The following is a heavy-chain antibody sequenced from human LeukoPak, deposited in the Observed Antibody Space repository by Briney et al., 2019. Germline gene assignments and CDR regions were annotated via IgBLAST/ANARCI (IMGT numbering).Heavy chain of an antibody. CDR2: MHYSGIT. CDR3: ARYPYSDSGVWQAFDY. D-gene: IGHD5-12*01. V-gene: IGHV4-39*01. J-gene: IGHJ4*02. Sequence: SETLSLTCIVSGGSISSGSHYWGWIRQPPGKGLEWTGSMHYSGITYYNPSLTSRVTTSVDTSKNQFSLRLTSVTAADTAVYYCARYPYSDSGVWQAFDYWGQGTLVTVSS. CDR1: GGSISSGSHY.